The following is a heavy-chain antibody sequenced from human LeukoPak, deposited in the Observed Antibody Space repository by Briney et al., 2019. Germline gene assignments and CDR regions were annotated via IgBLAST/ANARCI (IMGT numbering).Heavy chain of an antibody. Sequence: GGSLRLSCAASGFTFSSYSMNWVRQAPGKGLEWVSVIYSGGNTYHADSVKGRFTISRDSSKNTVYLQMNSLRAEDTAVYYCARVGDYYDSSGPLDYWGQGTLVTVSS. CDR2: IYSGGNT. CDR1: GFTFSSYS. CDR3: ARVGDYYDSSGPLDY. V-gene: IGHV3-66*01. J-gene: IGHJ4*02. D-gene: IGHD3-22*01.